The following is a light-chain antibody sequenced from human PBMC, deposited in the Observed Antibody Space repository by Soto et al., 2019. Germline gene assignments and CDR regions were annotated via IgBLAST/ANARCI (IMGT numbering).Light chain of an antibody. J-gene: IGKJ1*01. CDR3: QQRSNWWT. CDR1: QSITNY. CDR2: DAS. Sequence: EIVLTQSPATLSLSPGERATLSCRASQSITNYLAWYQQKPGQAPRLLIYDASNRATGIPARFSGSGSGTDFTLTISSLEPEDFAVYYCQQRSNWWTFGQGTKVEIK. V-gene: IGKV3-11*01.